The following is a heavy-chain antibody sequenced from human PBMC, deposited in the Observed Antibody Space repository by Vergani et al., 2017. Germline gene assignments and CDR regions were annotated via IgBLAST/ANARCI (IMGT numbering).Heavy chain of an antibody. CDR2: IYYSGST. V-gene: IGHV4-59*01. J-gene: IGHJ4*02. Sequence: QVQLQESGPGLVKPSETLSLTCTVSGGSISSYYWSWIRQPPGKGLEWIGYIYYSGSTNYNPSLKSRVTISVDTSKNQFSLKLSSVTAADTAVYYCARVARDSSGPTFDYWGQGTLGTVSS. CDR3: ARVARDSSGPTFDY. D-gene: IGHD3-22*01. CDR1: GGSISSYY.